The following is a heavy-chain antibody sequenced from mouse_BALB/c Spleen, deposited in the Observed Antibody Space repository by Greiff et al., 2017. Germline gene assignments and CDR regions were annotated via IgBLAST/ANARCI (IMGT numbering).Heavy chain of an antibody. CDR2: IDPANGNT. CDR1: GFNIKDSY. CDR3: ATDDGYSPFAY. Sequence: VQLQQSGAELVKPGASVKLSCTASGFNIKDSYMHWVKQRPEQGLEWIGRIDPANGNTKYDPKFQGKATITADTSSNTAYLQLSSLTSEDTAVYYCATDDGYSPFAYWGQGTLVTVSA. D-gene: IGHD2-3*01. V-gene: IGHV14-3*02. J-gene: IGHJ3*01.